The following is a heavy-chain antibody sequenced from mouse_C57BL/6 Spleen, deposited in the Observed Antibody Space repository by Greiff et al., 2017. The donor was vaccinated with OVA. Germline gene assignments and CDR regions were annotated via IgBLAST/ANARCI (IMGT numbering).Heavy chain of an antibody. CDR1: GYAFTNYL. Sequence: VQLQQSGAELVRPGTSVKVSCKASGYAFTNYLIEWVKQRPGQGLEWIGVINPGSGGTNYNEKFKGKATLTADKSSSTAYMQLSSLTSEDSAVYFCARSRGDYAMDYWGQGTSATVSS. CDR3: ARSRGDYAMDY. V-gene: IGHV1-54*01. J-gene: IGHJ4*01. CDR2: INPGSGGT.